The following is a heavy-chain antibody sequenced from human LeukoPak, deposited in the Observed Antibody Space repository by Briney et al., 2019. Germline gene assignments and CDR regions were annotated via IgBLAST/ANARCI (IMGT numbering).Heavy chain of an antibody. V-gene: IGHV3-30-3*01. D-gene: IGHD1-26*01. CDR2: ISYDGSNK. J-gene: IGHJ4*02. CDR3: AKGLRVRIVGATPGY. Sequence: QPGGSLRLSCTASGFTFSSYAMHWVRQAPGKGLEWVAVISYDGSNKYYADSVKGRFTISRDNSKNTLYLQMNSLRAEDTAVYYCAKGLRVRIVGATPGYWGQGTLVTVSS. CDR1: GFTFSSYA.